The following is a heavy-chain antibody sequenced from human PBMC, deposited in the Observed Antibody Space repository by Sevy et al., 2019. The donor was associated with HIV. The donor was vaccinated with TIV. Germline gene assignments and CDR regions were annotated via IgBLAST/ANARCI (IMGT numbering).Heavy chain of an antibody. CDR1: GYTFSTYY. D-gene: IGHD1-26*01. CDR2: FDPTGGSR. V-gene: IGHV1-46*01. J-gene: IGHJ6*02. CDR3: ARDRDVSGNYLEYFYYAMDV. Sequence: ASVKVSCKTSGYTFSTYYIYWVRQAPGQGLEWIGIFDPTGGSRSYAQRFQGRLTMTGDTSTSTAYMELSSLTSEDTGVYYCARDRDVSGNYLEYFYYAMDVWGQGTTVTVSS.